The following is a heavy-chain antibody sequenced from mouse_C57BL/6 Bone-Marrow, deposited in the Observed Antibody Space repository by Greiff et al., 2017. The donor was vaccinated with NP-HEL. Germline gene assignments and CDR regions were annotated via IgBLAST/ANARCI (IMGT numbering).Heavy chain of an antibody. CDR1: GYTFTDYE. V-gene: IGHV1-15*01. CDR2: IDPETGGT. Sequence: QVQLKESGAELVRPGASVTLSCKASGYTFTDYEMHWVKQTPVHGLEWIGAIDPETGGTAYNQKFKGKAILTADKSSSTAYMELRSLTSEDSAVYYCTRSTPDAYWGQGTLVTVSA. J-gene: IGHJ3*01. CDR3: TRSTPDAY.